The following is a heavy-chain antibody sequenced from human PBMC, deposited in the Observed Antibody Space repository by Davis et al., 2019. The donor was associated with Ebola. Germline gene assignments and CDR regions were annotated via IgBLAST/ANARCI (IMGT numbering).Heavy chain of an antibody. CDR3: AREFSDI. V-gene: IGHV4-34*01. J-gene: IGHJ3*02. CDR1: GGSFSGYY. Sequence: SETLSLTCAVYGGSFSGYYWSWIRQPPGKGLEWIGEIYHSGSTNYNPSLKSRVTISVDKSKNQFSLKLSSVTAADTAVYYCAREFSDIWGQGTMVTVSS. CDR2: IYHSGST.